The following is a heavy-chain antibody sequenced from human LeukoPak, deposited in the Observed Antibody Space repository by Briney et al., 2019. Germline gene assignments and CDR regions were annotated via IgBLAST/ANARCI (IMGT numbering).Heavy chain of an antibody. D-gene: IGHD6-13*01. V-gene: IGHV4-38-2*02. CDR2: IYHSGST. CDR1: GYSISSGYY. CDR3: ASEGKLAAAVDY. Sequence: SETLSLTCTVSGYSISSGYYWGWIRQPPGKGLEWTGSIYHSGSTYYNPSLKSRVTISVDTSKNQFSLKLSSVTAADTAVYYCASEGKLAAAVDYWGQGTLVTVSS. J-gene: IGHJ4*02.